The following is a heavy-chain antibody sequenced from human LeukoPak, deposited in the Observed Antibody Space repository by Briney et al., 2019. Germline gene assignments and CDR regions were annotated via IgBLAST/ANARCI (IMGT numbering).Heavy chain of an antibody. D-gene: IGHD3-9*01. CDR3: ARDREDYDILTGYYLSYFDY. J-gene: IGHJ4*02. Sequence: SETLSLTCTVSGDSMRGYYWSWIRQPPGKGLEWIGDIHYTGTTDYNPSLKGRVTISVDTSKNQFSLKLSSVTAADTAVYYCARDREDYDILTGYYLSYFDYWGQGTLVTVSS. V-gene: IGHV4-59*01. CDR1: GDSMRGYY. CDR2: IHYTGTT.